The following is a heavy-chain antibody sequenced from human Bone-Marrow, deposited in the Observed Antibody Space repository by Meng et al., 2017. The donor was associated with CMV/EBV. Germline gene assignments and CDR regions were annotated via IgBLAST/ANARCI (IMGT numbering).Heavy chain of an antibody. CDR3: ARESITIFGVVSLGMDV. CDR2: IYYSGST. V-gene: IGHV4-59*01. D-gene: IGHD3-3*01. Sequence: SETLSLTCTVSGGSISSYYWSWIRQPPGKGLEWIGYIYYSGSTNYNPSLKSRVTISVDTSKNQFSLKLSSVTAADTAVYYCARESITIFGVVSLGMDVWGQGTTVTVSS. CDR1: GGSISSYY. J-gene: IGHJ6*02.